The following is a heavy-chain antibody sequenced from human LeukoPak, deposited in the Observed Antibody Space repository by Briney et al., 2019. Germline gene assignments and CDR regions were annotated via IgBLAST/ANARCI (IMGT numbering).Heavy chain of an antibody. CDR3: AKVRANYYYYGMDV. CDR1: GFTFSSYA. D-gene: IGHD4-17*01. Sequence: GGSLRLSCAASGFTFSSYAMSWVRQAPGKGLGWVSGISGSGGSTYYADSVKGRFTISRDNSKNTLYLQMNSLRAEDTAVYYCAKVRANYYYYGMDVWGQGTTVTVSS. J-gene: IGHJ6*02. V-gene: IGHV3-23*01. CDR2: ISGSGGST.